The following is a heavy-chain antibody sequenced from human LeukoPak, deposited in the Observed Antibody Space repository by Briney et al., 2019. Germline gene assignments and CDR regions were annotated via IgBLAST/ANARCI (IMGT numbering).Heavy chain of an antibody. CDR2: IYYSGST. D-gene: IGHD6-13*01. J-gene: IGHJ4*02. CDR3: ARHHRKGAAGGDY. Sequence: PSETLSLTCTVSGGSISSSSYYWGWIRQPPGKGLEWIGSIYYSGSTYYNPSLKSRVTISVDTSKNQFPLKLSSVTAADTAVYYCARHHRKGAAGGDYWGQGTLVTVSS. CDR1: GGSISSSSYY. V-gene: IGHV4-39*01.